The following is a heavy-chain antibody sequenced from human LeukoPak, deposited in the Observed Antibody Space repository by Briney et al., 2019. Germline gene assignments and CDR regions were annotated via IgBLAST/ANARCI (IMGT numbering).Heavy chain of an antibody. CDR2: IYYSGST. J-gene: IGHJ4*02. Sequence: SETLSLTCTVSGGSISSYYWSWIRQPPGKGLEWIGYIYYSGSTNYNPSLKSRVTISVDTSKNQFSLKLSSVTAADTAVYYCARLSIAVAGIDYWGQGTLVTVSS. CDR1: GGSISSYY. CDR3: ARLSIAVAGIDY. V-gene: IGHV4-59*08. D-gene: IGHD6-19*01.